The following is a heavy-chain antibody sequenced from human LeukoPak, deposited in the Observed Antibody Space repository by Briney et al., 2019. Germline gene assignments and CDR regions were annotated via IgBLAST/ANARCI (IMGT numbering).Heavy chain of an antibody. V-gene: IGHV3-74*01. CDR2: IDPAGSTT. Sequence: GGSLRLSCAASGFTLSSYWMHWVRQAPGEGLVWVSRIDPAGSTTNYADSVKGRFTTSRDNAKNTLYLQMNSLRAEDTALYYCTRVHVGRSGLMDVWGRGTTVTVSS. J-gene: IGHJ6*02. CDR1: GFTLSSYW. D-gene: IGHD1-26*01. CDR3: TRVHVGRSGLMDV.